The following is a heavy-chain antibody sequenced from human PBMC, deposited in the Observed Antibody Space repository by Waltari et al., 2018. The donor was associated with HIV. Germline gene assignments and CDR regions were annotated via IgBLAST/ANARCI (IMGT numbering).Heavy chain of an antibody. Sequence: EVQLVESGGGLVQPGGSLRLSCAASGFTVSSNYMSWVRQAPGKGLEWVAVIYSGGSQYYADSVKGRFTISRDNSKNTLYLQMNSLRAEDTAVYYCAREADSAYYYYGMDVWGQGTTVTVSS. CDR2: IYSGGSQ. V-gene: IGHV3-66*02. D-gene: IGHD1-26*01. CDR3: AREADSAYYYYGMDV. J-gene: IGHJ6*02. CDR1: GFTVSSNY.